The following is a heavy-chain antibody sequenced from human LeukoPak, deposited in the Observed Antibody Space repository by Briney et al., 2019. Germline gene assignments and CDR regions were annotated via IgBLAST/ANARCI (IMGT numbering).Heavy chain of an antibody. D-gene: IGHD1-1*01. J-gene: IGHJ4*02. CDR3: ATVSEY. V-gene: IGHV3-23*01. Sequence: GGSLRLSCAASGFTFSSYAMSWVRQAPGKGLEWVSAISGSGVSTYYADSVKGRFTISRDNARNTVDLQMNGLRAEDTTVYYCATVSEYWGQGTLVTVSS. CDR1: GFTFSSYA. CDR2: ISGSGVST.